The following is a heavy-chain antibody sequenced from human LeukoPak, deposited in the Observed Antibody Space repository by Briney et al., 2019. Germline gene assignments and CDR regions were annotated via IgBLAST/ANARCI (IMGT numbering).Heavy chain of an antibody. CDR1: GFTFSSSA. V-gene: IGHV3-30*04. J-gene: IGHJ3*02. D-gene: IGHD2-2*03. CDR3: ARVDDLDAFDM. Sequence: PRGSLRLSGAASGFTFSSSAMSWVRQGPGKGLEWVAVISDDGSSKFYADSVKGRFTIFRDNSKNTLFLQINSLRPEDTAVYYCARVDDLDAFDMWGQGTLVTVSS. CDR2: ISDDGSSK.